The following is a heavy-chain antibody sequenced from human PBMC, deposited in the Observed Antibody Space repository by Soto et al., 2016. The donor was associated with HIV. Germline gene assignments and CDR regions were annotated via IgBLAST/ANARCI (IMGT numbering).Heavy chain of an antibody. D-gene: IGHD3-9*01. V-gene: IGHV3-48*01. CDR1: GFSSSSYT. J-gene: IGHJ4*02. Sequence: EVQLVESGGGLVQPGGSLRLSCAASGFSSSSYTMNWVRQAPGKGLEWVAYMSSGARTIYYADSVEGRFTISTDNAKDSLYLQMNSLRAEDTAVYFCATTYSDLLTGKRLDYWGQGTLVTVSS. CDR2: MSSGARTI. CDR3: ATTYSDLLTGKRLDY.